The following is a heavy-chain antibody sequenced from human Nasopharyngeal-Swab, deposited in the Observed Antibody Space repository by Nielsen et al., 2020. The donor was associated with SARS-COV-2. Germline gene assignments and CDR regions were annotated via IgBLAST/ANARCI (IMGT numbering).Heavy chain of an antibody. CDR1: GFTFSSYA. CDR2: ISYDGSNK. J-gene: IGHJ6*02. CDR3: ARSYYGAYYYGMDV. D-gene: IGHD4-17*01. Sequence: GGSLRLSCAASGFTFSSYAMHWVRQAPGKGLEWVAVISYDGSNKYYADFVKGRFTISRDNSKNTLYLQMNSLRAEDTAVYYCARSYYGAYYYGMDVWGQGTTVTVSS. V-gene: IGHV3-30-3*01.